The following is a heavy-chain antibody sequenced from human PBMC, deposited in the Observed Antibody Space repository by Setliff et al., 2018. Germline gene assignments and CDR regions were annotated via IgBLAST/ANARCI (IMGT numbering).Heavy chain of an antibody. CDR1: GASITSGGLY. Sequence: SETLSLTCSVSGASITSGGLYWTWIRQPAGKGLEWIGHISPSGSTTYNPSVKSRVTISLDTSKNHFSLKLDSVTAADTALYYCARSPSSGSYWNARPFYSDRWGQGTLVTVSS. CDR2: ISPSGST. J-gene: IGHJ5*02. CDR3: ARSPSSGSYWNARPFYSDR. V-gene: IGHV4-61*09. D-gene: IGHD3-10*01.